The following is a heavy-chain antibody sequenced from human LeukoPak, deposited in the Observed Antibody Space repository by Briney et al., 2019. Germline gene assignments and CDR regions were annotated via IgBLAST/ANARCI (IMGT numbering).Heavy chain of an antibody. J-gene: IGHJ4*02. CDR1: GFTFSRHA. Sequence: PGGSLRLSCAASGFTFSRHAMHWVRQAPGQGLEWVAVITDDGTNKYHADPVKGRFTISRDSSKNTVYLQMNSLSTEDTAVYYRARDLRGWFSIDYWGQGTLVTVSS. D-gene: IGHD6-19*01. V-gene: IGHV3-30-3*01. CDR2: ITDDGTNK. CDR3: ARDLRGWFSIDY.